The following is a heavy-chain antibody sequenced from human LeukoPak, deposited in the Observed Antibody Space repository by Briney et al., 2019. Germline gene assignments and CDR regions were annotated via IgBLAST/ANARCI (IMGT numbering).Heavy chain of an antibody. Sequence: GAPVKVSCKASGYTFTSYYMHWVRQAPGQGLEWMGVISPSGGSTTYAQKFQGRVTMTRDTSTSTVSMELSSLRSEDTAVYYCARAYSYSSGFDYWGQGTLVTVSS. CDR1: GYTFTSYY. D-gene: IGHD5-18*01. V-gene: IGHV1-46*01. CDR2: ISPSGGST. CDR3: ARAYSYSSGFDY. J-gene: IGHJ4*02.